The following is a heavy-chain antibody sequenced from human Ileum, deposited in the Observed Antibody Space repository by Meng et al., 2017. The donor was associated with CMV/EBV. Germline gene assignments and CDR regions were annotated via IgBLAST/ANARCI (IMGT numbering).Heavy chain of an antibody. CDR1: GFTFSSYE. CDR2: ISSSGSTI. V-gene: IGHV3-48*03. J-gene: IGHJ4*02. Sequence: GGSLRLSCAASGFTFSSYEMNWVRQAPGKGLEWVSYISSSGSTIYYADSVKGRFTISRDNAKNSLYLQMNSLKAEDTDVYYCARVQLPKRYFDYWGQGTLVTVSS. CDR3: ARVQLPKRYFDY. D-gene: IGHD2-2*01.